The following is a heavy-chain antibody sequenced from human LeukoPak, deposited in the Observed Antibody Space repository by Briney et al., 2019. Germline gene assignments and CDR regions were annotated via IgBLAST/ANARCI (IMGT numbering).Heavy chain of an antibody. CDR1: GGSFSGYY. CDR3: ASPGASGSYLDYYYMDV. Sequence: PSETLSLTCAVYGGSFSGYYWSWIRQPPGKGLEWIGEINHSGSTNYNPSLKSRVTISVDTSKNQFSMKLSSVTAADTAVYYCASPGASGSYLDYYYMDVWGKGTTVTISS. V-gene: IGHV4-34*01. CDR2: INHSGST. J-gene: IGHJ6*03. D-gene: IGHD1-26*01.